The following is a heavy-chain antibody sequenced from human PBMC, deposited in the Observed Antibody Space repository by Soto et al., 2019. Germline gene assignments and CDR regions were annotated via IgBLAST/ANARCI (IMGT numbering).Heavy chain of an antibody. Sequence: QITLKESGPTLLKPTETLTLTCTFSEFSLSTSGVAVGWIRQHPGKALEWLALIYWDDDKRYSPSLKSRLTITKDTSKNQVALTMTTMDPADTATYYCARGVPFDYWGQGTLVTVSS. D-gene: IGHD3-10*01. CDR2: IYWDDDK. CDR1: EFSLSTSGVA. V-gene: IGHV2-5*02. J-gene: IGHJ4*02. CDR3: ARGVPFDY.